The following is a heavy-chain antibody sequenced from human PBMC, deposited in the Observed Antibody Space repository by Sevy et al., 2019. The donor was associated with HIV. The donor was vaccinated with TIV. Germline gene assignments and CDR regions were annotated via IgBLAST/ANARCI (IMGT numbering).Heavy chain of an antibody. Sequence: GGSLRLSCAASGFTFSSYWMSWVRQAPGKGLEWVANIKQDGSEKYYVHSVKGRFTISRDNAKNSLSLQMNSLRAEDTAVYYCARVSGIPEWDAFDIWGQGTMVTVSS. CDR2: IKQDGSEK. V-gene: IGHV3-7*01. CDR3: ARVSGIPEWDAFDI. CDR1: GFTFSSYW. D-gene: IGHD3-10*01. J-gene: IGHJ3*02.